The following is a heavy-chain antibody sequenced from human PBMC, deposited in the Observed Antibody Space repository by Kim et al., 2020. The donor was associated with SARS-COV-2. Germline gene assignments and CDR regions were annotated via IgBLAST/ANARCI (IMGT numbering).Heavy chain of an antibody. J-gene: IGHJ4*02. CDR1: GFTFSSYG. CDR2: ISYDGSNK. D-gene: IGHD3-10*01. V-gene: IGHV3-30*18. Sequence: GGSLRLSCAASGFTFSSYGMHWVRQAPGKGLEWVAVISYDGSNKYYADSVKGRFTISRDNSKNTLYLQMNSLRAEDTAVYYCAKDLRGWDAFDYWGQGTLVTVSS. CDR3: AKDLRGWDAFDY.